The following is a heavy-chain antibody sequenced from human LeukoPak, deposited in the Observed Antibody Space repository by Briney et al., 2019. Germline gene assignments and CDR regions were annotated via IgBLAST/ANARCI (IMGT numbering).Heavy chain of an antibody. CDR3: ARASVAVAGTSVGYYFDY. Sequence: ASVKVSCKASGYTFTSYDINWVRQATGQGLEWMGWMNPNSGNTGYAQKFQGRVTMARNTSISTAYMELSSLRSEDTAVYYCARASVAVAGTSVGYYFDYWGQGTLVTVSS. CDR1: GYTFTSYD. CDR2: MNPNSGNT. D-gene: IGHD6-19*01. J-gene: IGHJ4*02. V-gene: IGHV1-8*01.